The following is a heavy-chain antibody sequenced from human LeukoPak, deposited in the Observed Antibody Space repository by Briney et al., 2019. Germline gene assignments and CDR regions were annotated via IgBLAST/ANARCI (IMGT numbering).Heavy chain of an antibody. Sequence: SETLSLTCTVSGGSISNYYWSWIRQTAGKGLEWIGLISTSGSPNYNPSLKSRVTMSVDTSKNQLSLKLSSVTAADTAVYYCARDLTTPPYNWFDPWGQGTLVTVLS. CDR3: ARDLTTPPYNWFDP. D-gene: IGHD4/OR15-4a*01. CDR2: ISTSGSP. J-gene: IGHJ5*02. V-gene: IGHV4-4*07. CDR1: GGSISNYY.